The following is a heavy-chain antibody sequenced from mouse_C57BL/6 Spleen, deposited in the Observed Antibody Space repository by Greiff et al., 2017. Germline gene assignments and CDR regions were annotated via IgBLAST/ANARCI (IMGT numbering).Heavy chain of an antibody. D-gene: IGHD1-1*01. CDR2: ISSGSSTI. V-gene: IGHV5-17*01. CDR3: ARSVYYGSSGFDY. CDR1: GFTFSDYG. Sequence: EVQLVESGGGSVKPGGSLKLSCAASGFTFSDYGMHWVRQAPEKGLEWVAYISSGSSTIYYADTVKGRFTISRDNAKNTLFLQMTSLRSEDTAMYYCARSVYYGSSGFDYWGQGTTLTVSS. J-gene: IGHJ2*01.